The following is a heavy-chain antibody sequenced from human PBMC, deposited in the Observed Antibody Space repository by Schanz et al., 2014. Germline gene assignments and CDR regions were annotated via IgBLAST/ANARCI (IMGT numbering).Heavy chain of an antibody. CDR3: ARGGYSSGWYDRDIAHFDY. J-gene: IGHJ4*02. CDR2: ISAYNGNT. D-gene: IGHD6-19*01. V-gene: IGHV1-18*01. Sequence: QVHLVQSGPEVKEPGASVKVSCKASGYTFSDYGINWVRQAPGQGLEWMGWISAYNGNTNYAQKLQGRVTMTTDTFTSTAYMELRSLRSDDTAVYYCARGGYSSGWYDRDIAHFDYWGQGTLVTVSS. CDR1: GYTFSDYG.